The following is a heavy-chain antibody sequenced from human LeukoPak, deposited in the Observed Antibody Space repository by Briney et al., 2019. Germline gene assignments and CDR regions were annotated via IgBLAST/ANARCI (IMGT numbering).Heavy chain of an antibody. J-gene: IGHJ4*02. CDR2: ISDSGAST. D-gene: IGHD6-13*01. CDR3: ARGSHESAAALDY. Sequence: GGSLRLSCSASGFTFSSYAMSWVRQAPGKGLEWASGISDSGASTYYADSVKGRFTISRDNSKNTMYLQMDSLRADDTAVYYCARGSHESAAALDYWGQGTLVSVSS. CDR1: GFTFSSYA. V-gene: IGHV3-23*01.